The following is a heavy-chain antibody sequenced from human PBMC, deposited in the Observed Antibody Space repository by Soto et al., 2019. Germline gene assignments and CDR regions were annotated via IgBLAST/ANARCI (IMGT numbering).Heavy chain of an antibody. CDR3: AKIIAVTGSEDY. CDR2: ISISGGNT. D-gene: IGHD3-9*01. CDR1: GFTFRSYA. V-gene: IGHV3-23*01. J-gene: IGHJ4*02. Sequence: EVQLLESGGGLVQSGGSLRLSCTASGFTFRSYAMSWVRQAPGKGLEWVSAISISGGNTYYADSVKGRFTISRDNSNNTLYLQMNSLRADDTAVYYCAKIIAVTGSEDYWGQGTLVTVSS.